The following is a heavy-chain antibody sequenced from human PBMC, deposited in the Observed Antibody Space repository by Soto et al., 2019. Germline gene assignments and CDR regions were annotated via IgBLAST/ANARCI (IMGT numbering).Heavy chain of an antibody. CDR3: ASGAFEYSSSWYYFDY. V-gene: IGHV4-59*01. D-gene: IGHD6-13*01. Sequence: SETLSLTCTVSGGSISSYYWSWIRQPPGKGLEWIGYIYYSGSTNYNPSLKSRVTISVDTSKNQFSLKLSSVTAADTAVYYCASGAFEYSSSWYYFDYWGQGTLVTVSS. CDR2: IYYSGST. CDR1: GGSISSYY. J-gene: IGHJ4*02.